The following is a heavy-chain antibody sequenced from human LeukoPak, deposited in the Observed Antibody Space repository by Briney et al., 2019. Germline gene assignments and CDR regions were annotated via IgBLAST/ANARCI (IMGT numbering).Heavy chain of an antibody. CDR3: ARHSTVVTSHFDY. D-gene: IGHD4-23*01. Sequence: SEALSLTCTVSGGSISSYYWSWIRQPPGKGLEWIGYIYYSGSTNYNPSLKSRVTISVDTSKNQFSLKLSSVTAADTAVYYCARHSTVVTSHFDYWGQGTLVTVSS. J-gene: IGHJ4*02. V-gene: IGHV4-59*08. CDR1: GGSISSYY. CDR2: IYYSGST.